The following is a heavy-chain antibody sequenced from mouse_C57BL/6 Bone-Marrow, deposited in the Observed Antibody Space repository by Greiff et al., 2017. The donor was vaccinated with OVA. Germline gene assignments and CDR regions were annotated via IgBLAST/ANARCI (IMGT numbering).Heavy chain of an antibody. J-gene: IGHJ3*01. Sequence: VQLQQPGAELVKPGASVKLSCKASGYTFTSYWMHWVKQRPGRGLEWIGRIDPNSGGTKYNEKFKCKATLTADKSSSTAYMQLSSLTSEDSAVYYCARYCDYDEGAWFAYWGQGTLVTVSA. D-gene: IGHD2-4*01. CDR3: ARYCDYDEGAWFAY. CDR2: IDPNSGGT. V-gene: IGHV1-72*01. CDR1: GYTFTSYW.